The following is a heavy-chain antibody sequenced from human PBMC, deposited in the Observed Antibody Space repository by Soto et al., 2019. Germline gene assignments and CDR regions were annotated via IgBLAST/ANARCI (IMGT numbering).Heavy chain of an antibody. CDR3: ARCIQSTYYDILTGYYPAVYYYYGMDV. Sequence: PSETLSLTFAVYGGPFSCYYWSWIRQPSGKGLEWIGRSYTSGSTNYNPSLKSRVTMSVDTSKKQFSLKLSSVTAAETAVYYCARCIQSTYYDILTGYYPAVYYYYGMDVWGQGTTVTVSS. D-gene: IGHD3-9*01. CDR1: GGPFSCYY. CDR2: SYTSGST. V-gene: IGHV4-59*10. J-gene: IGHJ6*02.